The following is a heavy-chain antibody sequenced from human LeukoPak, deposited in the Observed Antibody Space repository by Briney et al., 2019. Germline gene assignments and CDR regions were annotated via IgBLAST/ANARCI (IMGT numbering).Heavy chain of an antibody. V-gene: IGHV4-39*01. CDR1: DDSISSSSYY. CDR3: ARLGIAAAGRVNY. D-gene: IGHD6-13*01. CDR2: IHYSGST. J-gene: IGHJ4*02. Sequence: PSETLSLTCTVSDDSISSSSYYWGWIRQPPGKGLEWIGSIHYSGSTFYNPSLKSRVTISVDTSKNQFSLKLSSVTAADTAVYYCARLGIAAAGRVNYWGQGTLVTVSS.